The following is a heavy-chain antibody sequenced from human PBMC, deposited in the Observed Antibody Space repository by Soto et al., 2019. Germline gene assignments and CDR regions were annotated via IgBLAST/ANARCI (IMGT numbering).Heavy chain of an antibody. CDR3: ARINTKVIGDLGIDV. D-gene: IGHD3-10*01. CDR2: IWHDGSNK. CDR1: GFTFRNHG. J-gene: IGHJ6*02. Sequence: QVQLLESGGGVVQPGRSLRLSCAASGFTFRNHGIHWVRQAPDKGLEWVAVIWHDGSNKYYTAVVKGRFTISRDDSKNTVYLQIESLRAEDTAVYYCARINTKVIGDLGIDVWGQGTAVTVSS. V-gene: IGHV3-33*01.